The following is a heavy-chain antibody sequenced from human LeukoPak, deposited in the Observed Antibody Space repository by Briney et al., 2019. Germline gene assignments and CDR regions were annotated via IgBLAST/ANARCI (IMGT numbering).Heavy chain of an antibody. J-gene: IGHJ4*02. Sequence: GGSLRLSCAASGFTFRHCWMNWVRQASGKGLEWVANIKPDGSEKRYADSVKGRFTISRDNAENSLYLQMNSLRAEDTAVYYCARVVGTDEGADYWGQGTLVTVSS. V-gene: IGHV3-7*04. CDR1: GFTFRHCW. D-gene: IGHD1-7*01. CDR2: IKPDGSEK. CDR3: ARVVGTDEGADY.